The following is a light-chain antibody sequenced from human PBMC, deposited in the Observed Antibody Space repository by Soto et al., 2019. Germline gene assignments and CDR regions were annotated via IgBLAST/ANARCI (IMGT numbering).Light chain of an antibody. V-gene: IGKV1-39*01. CDR1: QSIAGY. CDR2: ATS. Sequence: DIQMTQSPSSLSASIGDRITITCRAGQSIAGYLNWFQQKPGKAPKLLIYATSTLQSGVPSRFSGSGSGTDFTLTXXXXXXXXXXXYXCQQGSTTPHTFGQGTRVEIK. CDR3: QQGSTTPHT. J-gene: IGKJ1*01.